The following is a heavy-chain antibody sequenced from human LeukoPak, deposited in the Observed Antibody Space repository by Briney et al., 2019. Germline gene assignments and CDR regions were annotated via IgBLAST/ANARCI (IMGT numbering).Heavy chain of an antibody. Sequence: GGSLRLSCAASGYTFSSYSLNWVRQAPGKELEWVSSITTNSDPFYADSVKGRFTVSRDNDKNSLYLQMNDLRAEDTALYYCARVRGGWYEDYWGQGTLVTVSA. CDR3: ARVRGGWYEDY. CDR1: GYTFSSYS. CDR2: ITTNSDP. D-gene: IGHD6-19*01. V-gene: IGHV3-21*01. J-gene: IGHJ4*02.